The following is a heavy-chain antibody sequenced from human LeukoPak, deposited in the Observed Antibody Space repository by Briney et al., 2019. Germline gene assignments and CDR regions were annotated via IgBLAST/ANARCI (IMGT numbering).Heavy chain of an antibody. CDR2: IYYTGST. CDR1: GGSISSYF. V-gene: IGHV4-59*01. D-gene: IGHD1-26*01. CDR3: ARGGSSNFDY. Sequence: SETLSLTCTVSGGSISSYFWSWIRQPPGKGLEWIGYIYYTGSTNYNPSLKSRVAISVDTSKNQFSLKLSSVTAADTAVYYCARGGSSNFDYWGQGTLVTVSS. J-gene: IGHJ4*02.